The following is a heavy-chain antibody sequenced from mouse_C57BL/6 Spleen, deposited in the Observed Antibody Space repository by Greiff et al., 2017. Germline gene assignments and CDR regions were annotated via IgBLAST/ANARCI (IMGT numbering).Heavy chain of an antibody. Sequence: EVQGVESGGGLVKPGGSLKLSCAASGFTFSDYGMHWVRQAPEKGLEWVAYISSGSSTIYYADTVKGRFTISRDNAKNTLFLQMTRLRSEDTAMYYCARPTTVVGGAMDYWGQGTSVTVSS. D-gene: IGHD1-1*01. CDR1: GFTFSDYG. J-gene: IGHJ4*01. V-gene: IGHV5-17*01. CDR3: ARPTTVVGGAMDY. CDR2: ISSGSSTI.